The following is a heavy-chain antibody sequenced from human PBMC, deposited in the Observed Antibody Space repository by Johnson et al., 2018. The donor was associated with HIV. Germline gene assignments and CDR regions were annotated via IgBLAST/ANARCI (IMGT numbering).Heavy chain of an antibody. CDR1: GFTFSSHG. D-gene: IGHD2-15*01. CDR3: AKWQGSSGAFDI. Sequence: QVQLVESGGGVVQPGRSLRLSCAASGFTFSSHGMHWVRQAPGKGLEWVAFIRYDGRNKFYGDSVKGRFTISRDNSKNTLYLQMNSLRGEDTAVYYCAKWQGSSGAFDIWGQGTMVTVSS. V-gene: IGHV3-30*02. J-gene: IGHJ3*02. CDR2: IRYDGRNK.